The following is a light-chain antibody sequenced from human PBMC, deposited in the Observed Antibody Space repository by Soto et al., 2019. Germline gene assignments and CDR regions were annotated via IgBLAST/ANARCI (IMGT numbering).Light chain of an antibody. CDR3: QQYGRSPPFT. J-gene: IGKJ2*01. V-gene: IGKV3-20*01. CDR1: QSVSSSY. CDR2: GAS. Sequence: IVLTQSPGTLSLSPGERATLSCRASQSVSSSYIAWYQQNPGQAARLLIYGASSRATGIPDRFSGSGSGTDFTLTISRLEPEDFAVYFCQQYGRSPPFTFGQGTKVEIK.